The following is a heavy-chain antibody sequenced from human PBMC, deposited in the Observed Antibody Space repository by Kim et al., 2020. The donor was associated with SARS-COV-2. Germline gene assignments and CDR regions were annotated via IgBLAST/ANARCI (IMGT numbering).Heavy chain of an antibody. J-gene: IGHJ6*02. CDR2: ISAYNGNT. CDR3: AREVPAAMDGDYYYGMDV. Sequence: ASVKVSCKASGYTFTSYGISWVRQAPGQGLEWMGWISAYNGNTNYAQKLQGRVTMTTDTSTSTAYMELRSLRSDDTAVYYCAREVPAAMDGDYYYGMDVWGQGTTVTVSS. V-gene: IGHV1-18*01. CDR1: GYTFTSYG. D-gene: IGHD2-2*01.